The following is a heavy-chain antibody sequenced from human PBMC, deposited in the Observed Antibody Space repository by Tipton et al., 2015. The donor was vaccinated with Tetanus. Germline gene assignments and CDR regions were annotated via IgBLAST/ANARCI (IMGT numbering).Heavy chain of an antibody. V-gene: IGHV4-34*01. CDR1: GGSFSGYY. J-gene: IGHJ4*02. CDR3: ASSGYSSGGGREDFDY. CDR2: INHSGST. Sequence: TLSLTCAVYGGSFSGYYWSWIRQPPGKGLEWIGEINHSGSTNYNPSLKSRVTISVDTSKNQFSLKLSSVTAADTAVYYCASSGYSSGGGREDFDYWGQGTLVTVSS. D-gene: IGHD6-19*01.